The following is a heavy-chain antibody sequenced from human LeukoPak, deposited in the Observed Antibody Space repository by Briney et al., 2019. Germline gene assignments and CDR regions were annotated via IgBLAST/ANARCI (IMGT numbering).Heavy chain of an antibody. CDR1: GFIFISYS. CDR2: ISSSGSTI. V-gene: IGHV3-48*04. Sequence: GGSLRLSCAASGFIFISYSMNWVRQAPGKGLEWISYISSSGSTIYQADSVKGRFTISRDNAKNSLYLQMNSLRAEDTAVYYCARDLLYCSSTSCYLYGMDVWGQGTTVTVSS. J-gene: IGHJ6*02. CDR3: ARDLLYCSSTSCYLYGMDV. D-gene: IGHD2-2*01.